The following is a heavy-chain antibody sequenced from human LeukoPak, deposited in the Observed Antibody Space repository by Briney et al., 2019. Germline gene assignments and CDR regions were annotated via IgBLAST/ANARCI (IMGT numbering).Heavy chain of an antibody. Sequence: ASVKVSCKASGYTFTSYDINWVRQATGQGLEWMGWMNPNSGNTGYAQKFQGRVTITRNTSISTAYMELSSLRSEDTAVYYCAREARVGATTGFDYWGQGTLVTVSS. CDR1: GYTFTSYD. J-gene: IGHJ4*02. CDR2: MNPNSGNT. CDR3: AREARVGATTGFDY. D-gene: IGHD1-26*01. V-gene: IGHV1-8*03.